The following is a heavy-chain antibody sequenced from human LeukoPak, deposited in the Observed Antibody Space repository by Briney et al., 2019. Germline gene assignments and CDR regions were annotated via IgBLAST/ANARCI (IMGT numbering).Heavy chain of an antibody. CDR2: IYPGDSDT. CDR1: GYSFTSYW. D-gene: IGHD5-24*01. CDR3: ARHSSVGDGYNYHMGGCDY. J-gene: IGHJ4*02. Sequence: GESLKISCKGSGYSFTSYWIGWVRQMPGKGLEWMGIIYPGDSDTRYSPTFQGQVTISADKSISTAYLQWSSLKASDTAMYYCARHSSVGDGYNYHMGGCDYWGQGTLVTVSS. V-gene: IGHV5-51*01.